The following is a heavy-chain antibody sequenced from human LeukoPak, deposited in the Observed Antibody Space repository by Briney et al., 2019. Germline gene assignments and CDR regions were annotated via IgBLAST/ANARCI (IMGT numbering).Heavy chain of an antibody. CDR1: GFTFSSYA. D-gene: IGHD3-22*01. CDR2: ISYDGSNK. V-gene: IGHV3-30-3*01. CDR3: AREVPSPHYYDSSGYRRGAFDI. Sequence: GGSLRLSCAASGFTFSSYAMHWVRQAPGKGLEWVAVISYDGSNKYYADSVKGRFTISRDNSKNTLYLQMNSLRAEDTAVYYCAREVPSPHYYDSSGYRRGAFDIWGQGTMVTVSS. J-gene: IGHJ3*02.